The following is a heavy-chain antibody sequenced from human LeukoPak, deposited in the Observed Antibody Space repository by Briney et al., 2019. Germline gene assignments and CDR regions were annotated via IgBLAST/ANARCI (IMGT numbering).Heavy chain of an antibody. V-gene: IGHV1-69*13. J-gene: IGHJ5*02. Sequence: SVTVSCKASGGTFSSYAISWVRQAPGQGLEWMGGIIPIFGTANYAQKFQGRATITADESTSTAYMELSGLRSEDTAVYYCCYCGGDCYINWFDPWGQGTLVTVSS. CDR2: IIPIFGTA. CDR1: GGTFSSYA. CDR3: CYCGGDCYINWFDP. D-gene: IGHD2-21*02.